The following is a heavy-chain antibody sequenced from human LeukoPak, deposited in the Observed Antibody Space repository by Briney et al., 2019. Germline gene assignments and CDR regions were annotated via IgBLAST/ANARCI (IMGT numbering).Heavy chain of an antibody. V-gene: IGHV1-2*02. D-gene: IGHD6-13*01. CDR2: INPNSGGT. Sequence: ASVKVSCKASGYTFTGYYMHWVRQAPGQGREWMGWINPNSGGTNYAQKFQGRVTMTRDTSISTAYMELSRLRSDDTAVYYCARGAGYSSSWYYYWGQGTLVTVSS. CDR1: GYTFTGYY. J-gene: IGHJ4*02. CDR3: ARGAGYSSSWYYY.